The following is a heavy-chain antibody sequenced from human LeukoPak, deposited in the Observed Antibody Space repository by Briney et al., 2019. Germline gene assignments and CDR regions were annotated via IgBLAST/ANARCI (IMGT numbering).Heavy chain of an antibody. Sequence: GGSLRLSCAASGFTFSSYWMSWVRQAPGKGLEWVANIKQDGSEKYYVDSVKGRFTISRDNAKNSLYLQMNSLRAEDTAVYYCARASKLRYFGWLLYPTSFDYWGQGTLVTVSS. J-gene: IGHJ4*02. CDR3: ARASKLRYFGWLLYPTSFDY. V-gene: IGHV3-7*01. CDR1: GFTFSSYW. D-gene: IGHD3-9*01. CDR2: IKQDGSEK.